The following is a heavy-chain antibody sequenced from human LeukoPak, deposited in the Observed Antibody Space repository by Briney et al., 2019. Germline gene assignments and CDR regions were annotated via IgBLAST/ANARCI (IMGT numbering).Heavy chain of an antibody. CDR3: AKVRANRFASFDY. J-gene: IGHJ4*02. CDR2: ISGSGGTT. D-gene: IGHD1/OR15-1a*01. Sequence: PGGSLRLSCAASGFTFSSYGMSWVRQAPGKGLEWVSGISGSGGTTYYADSVEGRFTISRDNSKITLYLQMNSLRAEDTAVYYCAKVRANRFASFDYWGQGTLVTVSS. V-gene: IGHV3-23*01. CDR1: GFTFSSYG.